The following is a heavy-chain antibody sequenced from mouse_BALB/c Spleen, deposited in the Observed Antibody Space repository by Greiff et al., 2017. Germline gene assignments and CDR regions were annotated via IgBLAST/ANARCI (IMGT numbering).Heavy chain of an antibody. CDR3: ARRGSGSRGSFDY. Sequence: VQLKQSGPELMKPGASVKISCKASGYSFTSYYMHWVKQSHGKSLEWIGYIDPFNGGTSYNQKFKGKATLTVDKSSSTAYMHLSSLTSEDSAVYYCARRGSGSRGSFDYWGQGTTLTVSS. D-gene: IGHD1-1*01. V-gene: IGHV1S135*01. CDR1: GYSFTSYY. CDR2: IDPFNGGT. J-gene: IGHJ2*01.